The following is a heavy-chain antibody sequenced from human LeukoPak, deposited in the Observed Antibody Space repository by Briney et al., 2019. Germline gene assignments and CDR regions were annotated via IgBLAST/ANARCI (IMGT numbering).Heavy chain of an antibody. V-gene: IGHV3-30*18. J-gene: IGHJ6*03. Sequence: GGSLRLSCAASGFSFSPYAMHWVRQAPGKGLEWVAFISNDGTNKYYADSVKGRFTISRDNSKRTMSLQMNSLRPEDTAVYHCAKEVASYYMDVWGKGTTVTVSS. D-gene: IGHD5-12*01. CDR2: ISNDGTNK. CDR1: GFSFSPYA. CDR3: AKEVASYYMDV.